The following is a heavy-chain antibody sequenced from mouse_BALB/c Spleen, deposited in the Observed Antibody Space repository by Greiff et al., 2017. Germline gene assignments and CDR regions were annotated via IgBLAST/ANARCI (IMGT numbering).Heavy chain of an antibody. D-gene: IGHD1-1*01. J-gene: IGHJ3*01. CDR1: GFTFSSYA. Sequence: DVKLVESGGGLVKPGGSLKLSCAASGFTFSSYAMSWVRQTPEKRLEWVASISSGGSTYYPDSVKGRFTISRDNARNILYLQMSSLRSEDTAMYYCARDPSFITTVVEGFAYWGQGTLVTVSA. CDR2: ISSGGST. V-gene: IGHV5-6-5*01. CDR3: ARDPSFITTVVEGFAY.